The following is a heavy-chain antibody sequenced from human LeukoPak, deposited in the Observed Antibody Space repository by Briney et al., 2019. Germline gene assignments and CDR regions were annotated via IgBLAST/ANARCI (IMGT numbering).Heavy chain of an antibody. J-gene: IGHJ4*02. V-gene: IGHV3-11*01. CDR2: ISSSGSTI. D-gene: IGHD3-22*01. CDR3: ARDLVRFVGDYYDSSGYFDY. Sequence: GGSLRLSCAASGFTFSDYYMSWIRQAPGKGLEWVSYISSSGSTIYYADSVKGRFTISRDNAKNSLYLQMNSLRAEDTAVYYCARDLVRFVGDYYDSSGYFDYWGQGTWSPSPQ. CDR1: GFTFSDYY.